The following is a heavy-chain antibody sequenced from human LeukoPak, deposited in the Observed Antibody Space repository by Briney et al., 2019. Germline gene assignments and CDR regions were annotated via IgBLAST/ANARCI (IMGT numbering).Heavy chain of an antibody. D-gene: IGHD3-3*01. CDR1: GFTLGSANA. Sequence: QPGGSLRLSCAASGFTLGSANAMPWVRQAPGKGLEWVSLISASGSATYYADSVRGRFAISRDISKNTLFLQMSSLRTEDTAVYYCAKGTLFGVVTSFDFWGQGTLVTVSS. CDR2: ISASGSAT. V-gene: IGHV3-23*01. J-gene: IGHJ4*02. CDR3: AKGTLFGVVTSFDF.